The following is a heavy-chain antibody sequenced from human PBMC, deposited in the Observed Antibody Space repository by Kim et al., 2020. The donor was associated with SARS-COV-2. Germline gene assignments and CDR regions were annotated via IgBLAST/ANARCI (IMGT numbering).Heavy chain of an antibody. CDR2: IYSGGST. V-gene: IGHV3-53*01. D-gene: IGHD3-22*01. CDR3: ARGGPSYDSSGYYYRDWYFDL. Sequence: GGSLRLSCAASGFTVSSNYMSWVRQAPGKGLEWVSVIYSGGSTYYADSVKGRFTISRDNSKNTLYLQMNSLRAEDTAVYYCARGGPSYDSSGYYYRDWYFDLWGRGTLVTVSS. CDR1: GFTVSSNY. J-gene: IGHJ2*01.